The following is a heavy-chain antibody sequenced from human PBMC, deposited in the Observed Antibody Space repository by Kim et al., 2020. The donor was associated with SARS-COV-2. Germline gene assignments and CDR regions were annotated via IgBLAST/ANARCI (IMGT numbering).Heavy chain of an antibody. D-gene: IGHD5-18*01. CDR2: INHSGST. Sequence: SETLSLTCAVYGGSFSGYYWSWIRQPPGKGLEWIGEINHSGSTNYNPSLKSRVTISVDTSKNQFSLKLSSVTAADTAVYYCARGRPRGYSYGYYFDYWGQGTLVTVSS. CDR1: GGSFSGYY. CDR3: ARGRPRGYSYGYYFDY. J-gene: IGHJ4*02. V-gene: IGHV4-34*01.